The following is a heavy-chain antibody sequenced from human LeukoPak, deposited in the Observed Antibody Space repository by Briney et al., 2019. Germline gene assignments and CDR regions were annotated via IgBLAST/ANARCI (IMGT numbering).Heavy chain of an antibody. CDR1: GGSISSSNW. V-gene: IGHV4-4*02. J-gene: IGHJ4*02. D-gene: IGHD3-10*01. CDR2: INHSGST. CDR3: ARHGKSLLWFGGNYFDY. Sequence: PSETLSLTCAVSGGSISSSNWWSWVRQPPGKGLEWIGEINHSGSTNYNPSLKSRVTISVDTSKNQFSLKLSSVTAADTAVYYCARHGKSLLWFGGNYFDYWGQGTLVTVSS.